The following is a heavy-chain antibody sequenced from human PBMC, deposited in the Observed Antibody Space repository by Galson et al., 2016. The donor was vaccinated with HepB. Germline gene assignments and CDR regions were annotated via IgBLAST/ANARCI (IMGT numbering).Heavy chain of an antibody. CDR1: GSTFTRYA. V-gene: IGHV3-23*01. Sequence: SLRLSCAASGSTFTRYAMTWVRQAPGKGLEWVSSITSSGGNTYYTDSVKGRFTISRDNSQNTLLLRMNSLRAEDTAVYYCAKDGIMVAANPYHFHYWGQGTPVTVSS. CDR3: AKDGIMVAANPYHFHY. CDR2: ITSSGGNT. D-gene: IGHD2-15*01. J-gene: IGHJ4*02.